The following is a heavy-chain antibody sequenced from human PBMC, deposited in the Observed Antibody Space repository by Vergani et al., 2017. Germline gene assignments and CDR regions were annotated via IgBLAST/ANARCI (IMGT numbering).Heavy chain of an antibody. CDR1: GGTFSSYA. V-gene: IGHV1-69*01. D-gene: IGHD5-24*01. J-gene: IGHJ6*03. CDR3: ARPGRDGYNGLSYTPHYYYMDV. CDR2: IIPIFGTA. Sequence: QVQLVQSGAEVKKPGSSVKVSCKASGGTFSSYAISWVRQAPGQGLEWMGGIIPIFGTANYAQKFQGRVTITADESTSTAYMELSSLRSEDTAVYYCARPGRDGYNGLSYTPHYYYMDVWGKGTTVTVSS.